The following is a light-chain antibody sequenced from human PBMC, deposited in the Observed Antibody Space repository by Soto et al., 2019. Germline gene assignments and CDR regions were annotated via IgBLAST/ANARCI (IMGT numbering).Light chain of an antibody. Sequence: EILFTQSPAPLSLSPGERATLSCRASQSVSSYLAWYQQKPGQAPRLLIYDASNRATGIPARFSGSGSGTDFTLTISSLEPEDFAVYYCQQYNNWPQTFGQGTKVDI. CDR1: QSVSSY. CDR3: QQYNNWPQT. V-gene: IGKV3-11*01. CDR2: DAS. J-gene: IGKJ1*01.